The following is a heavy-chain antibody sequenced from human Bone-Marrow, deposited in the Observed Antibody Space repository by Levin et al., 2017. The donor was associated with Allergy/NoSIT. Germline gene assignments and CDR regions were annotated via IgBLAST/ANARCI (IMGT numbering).Heavy chain of an antibody. V-gene: IGHV4-59*01. CDR3: ARHGGNDYGGNLDY. CDR2: IYYSGST. D-gene: IGHD4-23*01. Sequence: PSETLSLTCTVSGGSISSYYWSWIRQPPGKGLEWIGYIYYSGSTNYNPSLKSRVTISVDTSKNQFSLKLSSVTAADTAVYYCARHGGNDYGGNLDYWGQGTLVTVSS. J-gene: IGHJ4*02. CDR1: GGSISSYY.